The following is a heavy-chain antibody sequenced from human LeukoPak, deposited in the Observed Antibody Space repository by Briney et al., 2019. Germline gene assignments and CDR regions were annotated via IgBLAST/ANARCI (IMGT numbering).Heavy chain of an antibody. CDR2: ISGSGGST. V-gene: IGHV3-23*01. J-gene: IGHJ1*01. CDR3: ATYSSLNRREFQY. Sequence: PGGALRLSCSASGFTFSSYAMSWVRQAPGKGLEWVSAISGSGGSTYYADSVNGRVTISIDNSKNTRYLQMDILRAEDTAVYYCATYSSLNRREFQYWGQGPLLTVSS. D-gene: IGHD3-22*01. CDR1: GFTFSSYA.